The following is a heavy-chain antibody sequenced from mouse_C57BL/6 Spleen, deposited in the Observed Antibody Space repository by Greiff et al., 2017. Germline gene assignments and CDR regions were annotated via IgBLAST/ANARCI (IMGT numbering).Heavy chain of an antibody. V-gene: IGHV1-42*01. CDR3: SHYYGSSYGWYFDV. Sequence: VQLQQSGPELVKPGASVKISCKASGYSFTGYYMNWVKQSPEKSLEWIGEINPSTGGTTYNQKFKAKATLTVDKSSSTAYMQLKSLTSEDSAVYYCSHYYGSSYGWYFDVWGTGTTVTISS. CDR2: INPSTGGT. D-gene: IGHD1-1*01. CDR1: GYSFTGYY. J-gene: IGHJ1*03.